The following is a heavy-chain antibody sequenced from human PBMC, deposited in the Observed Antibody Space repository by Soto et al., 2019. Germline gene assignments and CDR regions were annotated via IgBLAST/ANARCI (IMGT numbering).Heavy chain of an antibody. V-gene: IGHV3-23*01. D-gene: IGHD6-13*01. J-gene: IGHJ4*02. CDR2: ISAST. Sequence: EMQLLESGGGLVQAGGSLRLSCAASGFTVSSYALNWVRQAPGKGLEWVSGISASTYYADSVKGRFTISRDTSKNTLYQQMNSLRAEDTAIYFCAIRMYSTRWYYLDYWGQGTLVTVSS. CDR3: AIRMYSTRWYYLDY. CDR1: GFTVSSYA.